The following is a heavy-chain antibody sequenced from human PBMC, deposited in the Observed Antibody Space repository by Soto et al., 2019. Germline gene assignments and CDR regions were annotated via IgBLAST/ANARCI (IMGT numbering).Heavy chain of an antibody. D-gene: IGHD6-6*01. V-gene: IGHV3-9*01. CDR3: ATDLVPPQHVDDALNV. CDR2: ITWNGVAM. CDR1: GFAFRDFA. J-gene: IGHJ3*01. Sequence: SLRLSCAASGFAFRDFAFHWVRQTPGKGLEWVSGITWNGVAMGYADSVKGRFTISRDDAKNSLYLQMNSLRAEDTALYYCATDLVPPQHVDDALNVWGQGTKVTVSS.